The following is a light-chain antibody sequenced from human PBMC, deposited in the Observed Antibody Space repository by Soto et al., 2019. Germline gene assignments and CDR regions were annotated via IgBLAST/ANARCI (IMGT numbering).Light chain of an antibody. CDR2: AAS. CDR3: QQTFRTPIT. Sequence: DIQMTQSPSSLSASVGDRVTITCRASQTVRTYLNWYQQKPGKAPTLLVYAASTLESAVPPRFSGAGSETGFTLTISGLKPEDFSTYFCQQTFRTPITFGQGTRLE. J-gene: IGKJ5*01. CDR1: QTVRTY. V-gene: IGKV1-39*01.